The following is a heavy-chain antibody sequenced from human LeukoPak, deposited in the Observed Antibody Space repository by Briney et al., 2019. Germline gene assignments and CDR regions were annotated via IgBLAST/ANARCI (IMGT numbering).Heavy chain of an antibody. D-gene: IGHD6-19*01. V-gene: IGHV4-39*01. CDR3: ASTIAVAGTAWFDP. CDR1: GGSISSSSYY. Sequence: PSETLSLTCTVSGGSISSSSYYWGWIRQPPGKGLEWIGSIYYSGGTYYNPSLKSRVTISVDTSKNQFSLKLSSVTAADTAVYYCASTIAVAGTAWFDPWGQGTLVTVSS. J-gene: IGHJ5*02. CDR2: IYYSGGT.